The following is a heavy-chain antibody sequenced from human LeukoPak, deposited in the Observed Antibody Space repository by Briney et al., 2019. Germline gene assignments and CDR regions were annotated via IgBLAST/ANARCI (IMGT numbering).Heavy chain of an antibody. Sequence: GGSLRLSCVDSGFTFSNYWMNWVRQAPGKGLEWLANIKQDGSDTYYVDSVKGRFTISRDNAKNTLYVQMNSLRDEDTAVYYCAKDQRWASPHYLDSWGQGTLVTVSS. CDR1: GFTFSNYW. J-gene: IGHJ4*02. D-gene: IGHD1-26*01. CDR3: AKDQRWASPHYLDS. CDR2: IKQDGSDT. V-gene: IGHV3-7*03.